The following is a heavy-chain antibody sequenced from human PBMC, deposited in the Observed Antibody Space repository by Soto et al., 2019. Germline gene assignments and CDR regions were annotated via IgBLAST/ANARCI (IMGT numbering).Heavy chain of an antibody. CDR3: ARDRITMVRGVTVYYYYGMDV. CDR1: GFTFSSYA. J-gene: IGHJ6*02. V-gene: IGHV3-30-3*01. Sequence: GALSVSCAASGFTFSSYAMHWVRQAPGKGLEVVAVISYDGSNKYYADSVKGRFTISRDNSKNTLYLQMKSLRAEDKAVYYCARDRITMVRGVTVYYYYGMDVWGQGTTVTVSS. D-gene: IGHD3-10*01. CDR2: ISYDGSNK.